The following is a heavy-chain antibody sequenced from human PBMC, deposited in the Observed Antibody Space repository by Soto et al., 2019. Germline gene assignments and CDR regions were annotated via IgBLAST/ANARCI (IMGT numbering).Heavy chain of an antibody. D-gene: IGHD3-10*01. CDR2: INSDGSST. J-gene: IGHJ6*03. CDR3: ARGHDYYGSGSYSSTLYYMDV. V-gene: IGHV3-74*01. Sequence: GGSLRLSCAASGFTFSSYWMHWVRQAPGKGLVWVSRINSDGSSTSYADSVKGRFTISRDNAKNTLYLQMNSLRAEDTAVYYCARGHDYYGSGSYSSTLYYMDVWGKGTTVTVSS. CDR1: GFTFSSYW.